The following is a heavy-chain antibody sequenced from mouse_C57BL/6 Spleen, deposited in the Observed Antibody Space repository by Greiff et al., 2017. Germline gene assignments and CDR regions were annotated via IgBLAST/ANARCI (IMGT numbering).Heavy chain of an antibody. CDR1: GFTFSDYG. J-gene: IGHJ3*01. CDR2: ISSGSSTI. CDR3: ARDYYGSSSC. Sequence: DVMLVESGGGLVKPRGSLKLSCAASGFTFSDYGMHWVRQAPEKGLEWVAYISSGSSTIYYADTVKGRFTISRDNAKNTLFLQMTSLRSEDTAMYYCARDYYGSSSCWGQGTLVTVSA. D-gene: IGHD1-1*01. V-gene: IGHV5-17*01.